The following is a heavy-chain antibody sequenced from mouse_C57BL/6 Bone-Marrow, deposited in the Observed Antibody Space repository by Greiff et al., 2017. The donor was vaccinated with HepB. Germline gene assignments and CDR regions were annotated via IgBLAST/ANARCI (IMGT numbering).Heavy chain of an antibody. CDR3: TSTAYWYFDV. CDR2: IDPENGDT. J-gene: IGHJ1*03. Sequence: EVQLQQSGAELVRPGASVKLSCTASGFNIKDDYMHWVKQRPEQGLEWIGWIDPENGDTEYASKFQGKATITADTSSNTAYLQLSSLTSEATAVYYCTSTAYWYFDVWGTGTTVTVSS. CDR1: GFNIKDDY. V-gene: IGHV14-4*01. D-gene: IGHD1-2*01.